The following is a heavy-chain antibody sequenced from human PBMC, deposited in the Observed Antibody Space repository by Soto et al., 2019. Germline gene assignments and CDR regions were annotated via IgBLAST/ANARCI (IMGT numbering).Heavy chain of an antibody. V-gene: IGHV3-48*03. Sequence: PVGSLRLSCAASGFSFSGYEMSWVRRVPGKGLEWISYISSSATTIYYADSVKGRFTISRDNAKNSLYLQMNRLRAEDTAVYYCAKDRAVVTTAIEYHFDYWGQGTLVTVSS. CDR2: ISSSATTI. J-gene: IGHJ4*02. CDR3: AKDRAVVTTAIEYHFDY. D-gene: IGHD2-21*02. CDR1: GFSFSGYE.